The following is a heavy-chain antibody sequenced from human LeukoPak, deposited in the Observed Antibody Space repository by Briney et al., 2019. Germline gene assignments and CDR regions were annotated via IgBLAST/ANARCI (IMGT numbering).Heavy chain of an antibody. CDR1: GYTFTSYA. CDR2: INPNSGGT. D-gene: IGHD1-26*01. V-gene: IGHV1-2*04. Sequence: ASVKVSCKASGYTFTSYAMNWVRQAPGQGLEWMGWINPNSGGTNYAQKFQGWVTMTRDTSISTAYMELSRLRSDDTAVYYCARGRLSRYSGSYGTFDYWGQGTLVTVSS. CDR3: ARGRLSRYSGSYGTFDY. J-gene: IGHJ4*02.